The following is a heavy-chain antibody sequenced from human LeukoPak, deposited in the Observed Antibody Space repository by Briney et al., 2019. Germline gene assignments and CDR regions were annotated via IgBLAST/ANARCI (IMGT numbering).Heavy chain of an antibody. CDR3: ARDGSGVMGATHDFDY. Sequence: ASVKVSRKASGYTFTGYYMHWVRQAPGQGLEWMGWINPNSGGTNYAQKFQGRVTMTRDTSISTAYMELSGLRSDDTAVYYCARDGSGVMGATHDFDYWGQGTLVTVSS. CDR1: GYTFTGYY. CDR2: INPNSGGT. J-gene: IGHJ4*02. V-gene: IGHV1-2*02. D-gene: IGHD1-26*01.